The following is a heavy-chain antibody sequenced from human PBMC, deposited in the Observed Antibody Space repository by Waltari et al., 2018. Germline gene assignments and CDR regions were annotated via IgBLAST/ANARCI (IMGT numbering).Heavy chain of an antibody. CDR2: IYYSGST. J-gene: IGHJ5*02. Sequence: PGKGLEWIVYIYYSGSTNYNPSLKSRVTISVDTSKNQFSLKLSSVTAADTAVYYCARSIAAAGSYNWFDPWGQGTLVTVSS. V-gene: IGHV4-59*01. D-gene: IGHD6-13*01. CDR3: ARSIAAAGSYNWFDP.